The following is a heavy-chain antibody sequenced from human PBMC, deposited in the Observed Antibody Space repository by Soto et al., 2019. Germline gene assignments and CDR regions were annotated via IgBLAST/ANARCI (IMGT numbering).Heavy chain of an antibody. J-gene: IGHJ4*02. V-gene: IGHV3-53*01. CDR3: ARDADSSGLHY. Sequence: VGSLRLSCAASGFTVSGMFMNWVRQAPGKGLEWVSVIYPAGPTYYADSVKGRFTISRDNSKNTLFLQLNNLRAEDTAVYYCARDADSSGLHYWGQGILVTVSS. CDR1: GFTVSGMF. D-gene: IGHD6-19*01. CDR2: IYPAGPT.